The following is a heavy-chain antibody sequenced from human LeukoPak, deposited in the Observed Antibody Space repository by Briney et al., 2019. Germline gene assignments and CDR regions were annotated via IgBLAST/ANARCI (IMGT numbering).Heavy chain of an antibody. CDR3: ATINCIGVTCYDYFDD. CDR1: PVTFGTSA. V-gene: IGHV3-23*01. CDR2: VSAGGTNT. D-gene: IGHD2-15*01. J-gene: IGHJ4*02. Sequence: GGSLRLSCVGCPVTFGTSAMSWVRQAPGKGLEWVSAVSAGGTNTYYADSVEGRFTISRYNSKDTLYLHMDSLRVEDTAQYFCATINCIGVTCYDYFDDWGQGTMVTVSS.